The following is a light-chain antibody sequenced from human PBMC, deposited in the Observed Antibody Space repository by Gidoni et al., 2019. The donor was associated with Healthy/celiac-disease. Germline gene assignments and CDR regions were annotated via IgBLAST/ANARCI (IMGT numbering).Light chain of an antibody. V-gene: IGLV3-21*02. CDR3: QVWDSSSDHPDVV. CDR2: DDS. Sequence: SYVLTQPPSVSVAPGQTARITCGGNHIGSKSVHWYQQKPGQAPVLVVYDDSDRPSGSPERFSGSNSGNTATLTISRVEAGDEADYYCQVWDSSSDHPDVVFGGGTKLTVL. CDR1: HIGSKS. J-gene: IGLJ2*01.